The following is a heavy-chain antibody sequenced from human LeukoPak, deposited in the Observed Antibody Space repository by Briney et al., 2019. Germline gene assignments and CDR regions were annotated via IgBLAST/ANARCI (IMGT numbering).Heavy chain of an antibody. CDR3: ARAGSADY. V-gene: IGHV3-21*01. CDR2: ISSSSSYI. Sequence: PGVSLRLSCTASGFTFSSYWMSWVRQAPGKGLEWVSSISSSSSYIYYADSVKGRFTISRDNAKNSLYLQMNSLRAEDTAVYYCARAGSADYWGQGTLVTVSS. CDR1: GFTFSSYW. D-gene: IGHD1-26*01. J-gene: IGHJ4*02.